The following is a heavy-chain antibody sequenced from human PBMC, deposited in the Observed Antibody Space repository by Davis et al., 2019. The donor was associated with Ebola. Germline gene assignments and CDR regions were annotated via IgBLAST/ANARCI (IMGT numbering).Heavy chain of an antibody. CDR2: INTANGNT. J-gene: IGHJ4*02. D-gene: IGHD6-19*01. CDR1: GYTFTNYP. Sequence: AASVKVSCKASGYTFTNYPMHWVRQAPGQRLEWMGWINTANGNTKYSQKFQGRVTITKDTSANIAYMELDNLRSEDTAVYYCARGRESGGWYPKNIDYWGQGTRVTVSS. CDR3: ARGRESGGWYPKNIDY. V-gene: IGHV1-3*04.